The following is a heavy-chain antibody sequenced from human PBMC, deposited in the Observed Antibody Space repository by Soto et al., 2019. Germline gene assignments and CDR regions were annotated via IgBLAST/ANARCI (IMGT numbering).Heavy chain of an antibody. V-gene: IGHV1-18*01. J-gene: IGHJ3*01. CDR3: AKAKDHYAPGYF. CDR2: ISAYNGNT. D-gene: IGHD2-2*01. CDR1: GYTFTSYG. Sequence: ASVKVSCKASGYTFTSYGISWVRQAPRQGLEWMGWISAYNGNTNYAQKLQGRVTMTTDTSTSTAYMELRSLRSDDTAVYYCAKAKDHYAPGYFRAQGTMVPVSS.